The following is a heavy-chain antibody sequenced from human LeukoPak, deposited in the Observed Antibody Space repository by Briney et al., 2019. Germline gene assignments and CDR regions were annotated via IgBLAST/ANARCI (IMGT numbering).Heavy chain of an antibody. Sequence: GGSLRLSCAASGFTFSSYSMNWVRQAPGKGLEWVSYISSSSSTIYYADSVKGRFTISRDNAKNSLYLQMNSLRAEDTAVYYCAREYPTVYYYDSSGYSPPFDYWGQGTLVTVSS. CDR1: GFTFSSYS. CDR3: AREYPTVYYYDSSGYSPPFDY. V-gene: IGHV3-48*01. D-gene: IGHD3-22*01. J-gene: IGHJ4*02. CDR2: ISSSSSTI.